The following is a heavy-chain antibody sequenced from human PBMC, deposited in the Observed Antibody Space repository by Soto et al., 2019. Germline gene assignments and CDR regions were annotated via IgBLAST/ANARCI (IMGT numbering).Heavy chain of an antibody. CDR2: IIPILGIA. J-gene: IGHJ6*02. CDR3: SRDRKSYYYGSGSSFGMDV. Sequence: ASVKVSCKASGGTFSSYTISWVRQAPGQGLEWMGRIIPILGIANYAQKFQGRVTITADKSTSTAYMEQSSLRSEDTAVYYCSRDRKSYYYGSGSSFGMDVWGQGTTVTVSS. D-gene: IGHD3-10*01. V-gene: IGHV1-69*04. CDR1: GGTFSSYT.